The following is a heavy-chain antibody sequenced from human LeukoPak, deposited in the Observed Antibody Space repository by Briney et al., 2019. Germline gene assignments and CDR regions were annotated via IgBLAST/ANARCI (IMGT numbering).Heavy chain of an antibody. J-gene: IGHJ5*02. CDR3: ARNRDWGDP. CDR1: GGSISSHY. D-gene: IGHD3-10*01. CDR2: IYYSGST. V-gene: IGHV4-59*11. Sequence: SETLSLTCTVSGGSISSHYWSWIRQPPGKGLEWIGYIYYSGSTNYNPSLKSRVTISVDTSKNQFSLKLSSVTAADTAVYYCARNRDWGDPWGQGTLFTFSS.